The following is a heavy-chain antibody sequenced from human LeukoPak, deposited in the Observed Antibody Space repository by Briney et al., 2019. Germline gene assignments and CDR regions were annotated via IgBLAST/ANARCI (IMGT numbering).Heavy chain of an antibody. V-gene: IGHV3-7*01. CDR2: IKQDGSVS. CDR1: GFTVSSNY. Sequence: GGSLRLSCAASGFTVSSNYMSWVRQAPGKGLEWVANIKQDGSVSYYADSVKGRFTISRDNARSSLDLQMNSLRAEDTAVYYCARGNDYGDYVGIYFDYWDQETLVTVSS. D-gene: IGHD4-17*01. J-gene: IGHJ4*02. CDR3: ARGNDYGDYVGIYFDY.